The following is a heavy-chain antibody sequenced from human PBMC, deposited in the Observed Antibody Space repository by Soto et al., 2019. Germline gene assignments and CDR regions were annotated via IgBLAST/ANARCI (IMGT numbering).Heavy chain of an antibody. J-gene: IGHJ3*02. V-gene: IGHV3-30*18. CDR1: GFTFSPYG. Sequence: GGSLRLSCAASGFTFSPYGMHWVRQAPGKGLEWVAVISYDGSDKYYADSVKGRFTISRDNSKNTLYLQMNSLRAEDTAVYYCAKGMLRGIIYPTNDAFDIWGQGTVVTVSS. CDR2: ISYDGSDK. D-gene: IGHD3-10*01. CDR3: AKGMLRGIIYPTNDAFDI.